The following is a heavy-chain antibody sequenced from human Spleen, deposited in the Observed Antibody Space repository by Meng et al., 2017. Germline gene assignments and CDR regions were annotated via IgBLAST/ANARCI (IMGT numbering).Heavy chain of an antibody. CDR1: GYTFTGYF. V-gene: IGHV1-2*06. D-gene: IGHD6-6*01. CDR3: ARDQGSSISAPNEDY. J-gene: IGHJ4*02. Sequence: ASVKVSCKTSGYTFTGYFIHWLRQAPGQGLEWMGRFNPNSGGTDYAQKFQGRVTMTRDTSISTAYMELRRLRSDDTAIYYCARDQGSSISAPNEDYWGQGTLVTVSS. CDR2: FNPNSGGT.